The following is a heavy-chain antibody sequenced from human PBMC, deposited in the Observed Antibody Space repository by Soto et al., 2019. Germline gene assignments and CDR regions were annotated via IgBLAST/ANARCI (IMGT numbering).Heavy chain of an antibody. CDR2: FDPEDGET. Sequence: ASVKVSCKVSGYTLTELSMHWVRQAPGKGLEWMGGFDPEDGETIYAQKFQGRVTMTEDTSTDTAYMELSSLRSEDTAVYYCATDGDGSSGYYVRNAFDIWGQGTMVTVSS. D-gene: IGHD3-22*01. CDR1: GYTLTELS. V-gene: IGHV1-24*01. CDR3: ATDGDGSSGYYVRNAFDI. J-gene: IGHJ3*02.